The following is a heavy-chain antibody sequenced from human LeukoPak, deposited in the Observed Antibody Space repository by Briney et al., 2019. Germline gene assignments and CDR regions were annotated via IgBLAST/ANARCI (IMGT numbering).Heavy chain of an antibody. CDR1: GGSISSYY. CDR3: ARHGLFDSSGYYPLDY. V-gene: IGHV4-59*08. D-gene: IGHD3-22*01. CDR2: IYYSGST. J-gene: IGHJ4*02. Sequence: SETLSLTCTVSGGSISSYYWSWIRQPPGKGLEWIGYIYYSGSTNYNPSLKSRVTISVDTSKNQFSLKLSSVTAADTAVYYCARHGLFDSSGYYPLDYWGQGTLVTVSS.